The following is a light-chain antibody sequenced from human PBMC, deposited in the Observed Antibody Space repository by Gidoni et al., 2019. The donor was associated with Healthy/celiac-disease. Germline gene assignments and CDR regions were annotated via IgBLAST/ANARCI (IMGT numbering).Light chain of an antibody. V-gene: IGKV3-15*01. J-gene: IGKJ2*01. CDR1: QRVNSN. CDR2: GAS. Sequence: EIVMTQSPSTLSVSPWERATLSCRSSQRVNSNLAWYQQKPGQAPRLLIYGASTRATGIPARFSGSGSGTEFTLNISSLQSEDFAVYYCQQYNNWPPYTFGQGTKLEIK. CDR3: QQYNNWPPYT.